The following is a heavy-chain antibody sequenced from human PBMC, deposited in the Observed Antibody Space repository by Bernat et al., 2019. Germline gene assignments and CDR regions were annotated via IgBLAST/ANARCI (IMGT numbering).Heavy chain of an antibody. V-gene: IGHV1-69*02. CDR3: AFHDGYNQAGDYNYYGMEV. J-gene: IGHJ6*02. D-gene: IGHD1-1*01. Sequence: QVQLVQSGAEVKKPGSSVKVSCKASGGTPSYTISWVRQAPGQGLEWMGRIIPLLGLSKYAQRFQGRVTITADKSTTTAHMEVTSLTSEDTAVYYCAFHDGYNQAGDYNYYGMEVWGQGTTVTVSS. CDR1: GGTPSYT. CDR2: IIPLLGLS.